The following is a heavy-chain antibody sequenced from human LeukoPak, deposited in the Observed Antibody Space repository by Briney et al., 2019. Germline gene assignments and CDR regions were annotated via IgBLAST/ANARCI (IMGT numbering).Heavy chain of an antibody. CDR1: GFTFSSYA. CDR3: AQSPKQWLRGGYFDY. V-gene: IGHV3-23*01. D-gene: IGHD5-12*01. Sequence: GGSLRLSCAASGFTFSSYAMSWVRQAPGKGLEWVSAISGSGGSTYYADSVKGRFTISRDNSKNTLYLQMNSLRAEDTAVYYCAQSPKQWLRGGYFDYWGQGTLVTVSS. J-gene: IGHJ4*02. CDR2: ISGSGGST.